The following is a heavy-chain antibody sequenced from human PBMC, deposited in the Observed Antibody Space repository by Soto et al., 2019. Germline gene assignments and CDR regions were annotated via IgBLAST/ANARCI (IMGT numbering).Heavy chain of an antibody. CDR2: INHSGST. D-gene: IGHD3-16*02. CDR3: ARSTYYDYVWGSYRPKFDY. Sequence: NPSETLSLTCAVYGGSFSGYYWSWIRQPPGKGLEWIGEINHSGSTNYNPSLKSRVTISVDTSKNQFSLKLSSVTAADTAVYYCARSTYYDYVWGSYRPKFDYWGQGTLVTVSS. V-gene: IGHV4-34*01. J-gene: IGHJ4*02. CDR1: GGSFSGYY.